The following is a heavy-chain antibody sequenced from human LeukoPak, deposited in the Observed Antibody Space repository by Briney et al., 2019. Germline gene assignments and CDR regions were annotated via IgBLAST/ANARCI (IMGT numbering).Heavy chain of an antibody. CDR2: IRYDGSNK. D-gene: IGHD3-10*01. Sequence: GGSLRLSCVTSGFTFSSHGMYWVRQAPGKGLEWVPFIRYDGSNKYYADSVKGRFTISRDNSKNTLYLQMNSLRAEDTAVYYCAKNLGSKWGLSGYFDHWGQGTLVTVSS. V-gene: IGHV3-30*02. CDR1: GFTFSSHG. CDR3: AKNLGSKWGLSGYFDH. J-gene: IGHJ4*02.